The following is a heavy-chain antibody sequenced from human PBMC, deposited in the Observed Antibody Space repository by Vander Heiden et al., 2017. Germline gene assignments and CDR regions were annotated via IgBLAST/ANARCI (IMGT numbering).Heavy chain of an antibody. J-gene: IGHJ4*02. CDR3: ARSYYYDNTGYFVY. D-gene: IGHD3-22*01. CDR1: GYTITGYY. Sequence: QVQLVQSGAEVKKPGPSVEVSCKPSGYTITGYYIHWVRQAPGQGLEWMGWVNPNGGVTNYAQKFQGRVTMTRDTSISTAYMELSRLRSDDTAVYYCARSYYYDNTGYFVYWGQGTLVSVSS. CDR2: VNPNGGVT. V-gene: IGHV1-2*02.